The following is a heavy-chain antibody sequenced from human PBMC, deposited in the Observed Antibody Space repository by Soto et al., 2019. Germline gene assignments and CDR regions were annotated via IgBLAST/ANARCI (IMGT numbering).Heavy chain of an antibody. J-gene: IGHJ4*02. CDR3: ARSRVRGGYYFDY. CDR1: GYTFTTYA. Sequence: ASVKVSCKASGYTFTTYAIHWVRQAPGQSLEWMGWINTDNGNTYYSQKMQARVTITRDTSASTAYMELSRLRSEDTAVYYRARSRVRGGYYFDYWGQGALVTVSS. CDR2: INTDNGNT. V-gene: IGHV1-3*04. D-gene: IGHD3-16*01.